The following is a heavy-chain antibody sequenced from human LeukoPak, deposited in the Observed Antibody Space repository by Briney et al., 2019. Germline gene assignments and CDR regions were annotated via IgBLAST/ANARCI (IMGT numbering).Heavy chain of an antibody. CDR2: TYYRSKWYN. D-gene: IGHD4-23*01. CDR1: GDSVSSNSAA. V-gene: IGHV6-1*01. J-gene: IGHJ6*03. CDR3: AVYAGPSYYYYYYMDV. Sequence: SQTLSLTCAISGDSVSSNSAAWNWIRKSPSGGLEWLGRTYYRSKWYNDYAVSVKSRITINPDTSKNQFSLQLNSVTPEDTAVYYCAVYAGPSYYYYYYMDVWGKGTTVTISS.